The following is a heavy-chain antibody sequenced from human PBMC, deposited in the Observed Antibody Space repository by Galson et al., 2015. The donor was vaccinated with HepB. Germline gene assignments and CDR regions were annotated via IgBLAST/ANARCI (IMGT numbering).Heavy chain of an antibody. Sequence: SLRLSCAASGFTFSGSAMHWVRQASGKGLEWVGRIRSKANSYATAYAASVKGRFTISRDDSKNTAYLQMNSLKTEDTAVYYCTRLYSSSSGNYGDQGSLVTVSS. CDR1: GFTFSGSA. J-gene: IGHJ4*02. D-gene: IGHD6-6*01. V-gene: IGHV3-73*01. CDR2: IRSKANSYAT. CDR3: TRLYSSSSGNY.